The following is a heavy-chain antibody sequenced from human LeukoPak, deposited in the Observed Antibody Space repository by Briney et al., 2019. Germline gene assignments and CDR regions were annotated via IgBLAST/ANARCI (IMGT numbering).Heavy chain of an antibody. D-gene: IGHD6-19*01. CDR1: GYTFTAHY. CDR2: INLNSGDT. J-gene: IGHJ4*02. CDR3: ARDNYVGAVAGPFDF. V-gene: IGHV1-2*04. Sequence: ASVKVSRKASGYTFTAHYLHWVRQAPGQGLEWMGWINLNSGDTKYAQKFQGWVTMTRDTSISTAYMELSGQRSDDTAVFYCARDNYVGAVAGPFDFWGQGTLVTVSS.